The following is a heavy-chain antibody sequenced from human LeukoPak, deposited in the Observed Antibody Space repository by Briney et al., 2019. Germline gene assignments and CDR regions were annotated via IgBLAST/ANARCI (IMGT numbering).Heavy chain of an antibody. CDR3: AKDFRGYMDV. Sequence: GGSLRLSCAASGFTFSDYGMHWVRQAPGKGLEWMAFVRYDGITKYYTESLKGRFAISRDNSKNTVYLQMNTLRPDDTAIYYCAKDFRGYMDVWGKGTTVTVSS. CDR2: VRYDGITK. CDR1: GFTFSDYG. J-gene: IGHJ6*03. V-gene: IGHV3-30*02.